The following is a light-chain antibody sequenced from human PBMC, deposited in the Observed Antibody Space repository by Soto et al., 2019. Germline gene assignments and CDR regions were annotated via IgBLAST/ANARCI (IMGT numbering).Light chain of an antibody. Sequence: EIVLTQSPATLSLSPGERVTLSCRASQSVWSYLAWYQQKPGQAPRLLIYDASNRATGIPARFSGSGSGTDFTLTISSLQPEDFAVYYCQQRSDWPLTFGGGTKVEIK. V-gene: IGKV3-11*01. CDR2: DAS. CDR1: QSVWSY. CDR3: QQRSDWPLT. J-gene: IGKJ4*01.